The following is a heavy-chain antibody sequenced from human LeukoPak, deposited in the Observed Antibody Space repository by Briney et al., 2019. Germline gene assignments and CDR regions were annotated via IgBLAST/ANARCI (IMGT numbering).Heavy chain of an antibody. D-gene: IGHD3-10*01. CDR3: ARDQVVRGVIDYYYYMDV. J-gene: IGHJ6*03. CDR2: ISSSGSTI. CDR1: GFTFSDYY. V-gene: IGHV3-11*04. Sequence: PGGSLRLSCAASGFTFSDYYVSWIRQAPGKGLEWVSYISSSGSTIYYADSVKGRFTISRDNAKNSLYLQMNSLRAEDTAVYYCARDQVVRGVIDYYYYMDVWGKGTTVTVSS.